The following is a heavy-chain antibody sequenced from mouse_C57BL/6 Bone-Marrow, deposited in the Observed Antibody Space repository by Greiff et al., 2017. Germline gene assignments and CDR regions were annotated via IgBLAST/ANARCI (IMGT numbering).Heavy chain of an antibody. CDR3: TRRGLYYYGSSPFAY. D-gene: IGHD1-1*01. CDR1: GYTFTDYE. CDR2: IDPETGGT. V-gene: IGHV1-15*01. Sequence: VQLQQSGAELVRPGASVTLSCKASGYTFTDYEMHWVKQTPVHGLEWIGAIDPETGGTAYNQKFKGKAILTADKSSSTAYMELRSLTSEDSAVYYGTRRGLYYYGSSPFAYWGQGTLVTVSA. J-gene: IGHJ3*01.